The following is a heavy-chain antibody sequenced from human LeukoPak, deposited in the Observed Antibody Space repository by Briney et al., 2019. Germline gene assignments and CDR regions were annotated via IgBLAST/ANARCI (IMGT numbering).Heavy chain of an antibody. J-gene: IGHJ4*02. CDR1: GYSFVLYG. V-gene: IGHV1-18*01. CDR2: ISTYNGNT. Sequence: ASVKVSCKASGYSFVLYGISWVRQAPGQGPEWMGWISTYNGNTNYAQKLQGRVTMTTDTSTSTAYMELRSLRSDDTAVYYCARDYGSGSRFDYWGQGTLVTVSS. D-gene: IGHD3-10*01. CDR3: ARDYGSGSRFDY.